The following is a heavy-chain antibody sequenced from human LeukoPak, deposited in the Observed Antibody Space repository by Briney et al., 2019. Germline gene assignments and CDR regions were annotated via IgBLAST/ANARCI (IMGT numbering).Heavy chain of an antibody. D-gene: IGHD3-10*01. CDR2: IYYSGST. V-gene: IGHV4-59*01. J-gene: IGHJ3*02. CDR1: GGSISSYY. Sequence: SETLSLTCTVSGGSISSYYWSWIRQPPGKGLEWIGYIYYSGSTNYNPSLKSRVTISVDTSKNQFSLKLSSVTAADTAVYYCAREAPYYSEAFDIWGQGTMVTVSS. CDR3: AREAPYYSEAFDI.